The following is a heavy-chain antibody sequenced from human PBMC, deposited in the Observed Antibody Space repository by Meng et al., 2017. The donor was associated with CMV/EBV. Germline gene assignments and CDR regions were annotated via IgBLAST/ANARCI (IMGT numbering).Heavy chain of an antibody. CDR3: CAEGAFDI. CDR2: ISYDGSNK. D-gene: IGHD1-14*01. Sequence: GESLKISCAASGFTFSSYAMHWVCQAPGKGLEWVAVISYDGSNKYYADSVKGRFTISRDNSKNTLYLQMNSLRAEDTAVYYCCAEGAFDIWGQGTMVTVSS. V-gene: IGHV3-30-3*01. CDR1: GFTFSSYA. J-gene: IGHJ3*02.